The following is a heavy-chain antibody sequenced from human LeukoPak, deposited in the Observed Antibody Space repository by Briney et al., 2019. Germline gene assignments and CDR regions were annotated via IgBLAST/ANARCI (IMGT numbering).Heavy chain of an antibody. CDR1: GGSISSYY. D-gene: IGHD6-13*01. V-gene: IGHV4-59*08. CDR3: ARGHSSSWSTVDY. Sequence: SETLSLTCTVSGGSISSYYWSWIRQPPGKGLEWIGYIYYSGSTNYNPSLKSRVTISVDTSKNQFSLKLTSVTATDTAVYYCARGHSSSWSTVDYWGQGTLVTVSS. J-gene: IGHJ4*02. CDR2: IYYSGST.